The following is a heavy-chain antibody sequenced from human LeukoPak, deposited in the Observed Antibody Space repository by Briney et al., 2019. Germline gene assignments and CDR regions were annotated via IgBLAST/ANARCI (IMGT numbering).Heavy chain of an antibody. J-gene: IGHJ4*02. V-gene: IGHV3-30*03. Sequence: PGGSLGLSCAASGFTFITYGIHWVRQAPGKGLEWVAVISYGDGRAKFYADSVKGRFTISRDNSKNTLYLQMNSLSAEDTAVYYCARKAVTGSGPAHFDYWGQGTLVTVSS. CDR2: ISYGDGRAK. D-gene: IGHD6-19*01. CDR3: ARKAVTGSGPAHFDY. CDR1: GFTFITYG.